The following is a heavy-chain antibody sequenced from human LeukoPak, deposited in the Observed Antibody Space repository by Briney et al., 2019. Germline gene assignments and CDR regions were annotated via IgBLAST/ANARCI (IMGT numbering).Heavy chain of an antibody. Sequence: ASVKVSCKASGYTFTSYGISWVRQAPGQGLEWMGWISAYNGNTNYAQKLQGRVTMTTDTSTSTAYMELRSLRSDDTAVYYCARAVDIVLMVYARGEGGNWFDPWGQGTLVTVSS. CDR3: ARAVDIVLMVYARGEGGNWFDP. CDR2: ISAYNGNT. V-gene: IGHV1-18*01. CDR1: GYTFTSYG. D-gene: IGHD2-8*01. J-gene: IGHJ5*02.